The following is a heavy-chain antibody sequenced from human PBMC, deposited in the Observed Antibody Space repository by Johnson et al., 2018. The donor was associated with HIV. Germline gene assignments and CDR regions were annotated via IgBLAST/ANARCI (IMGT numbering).Heavy chain of an antibody. Sequence: VQLVESGGGLVQPGRSLRLSCTTSGFTFDDYAMHWVRQAPGKGLEWVSAIGTAGDTYYPGSVKGRFTISRENAKNSLYLQMNSLRAGDTAVYYCARACGSYFAFDIWGQGTMVTVSS. CDR3: ARACGSYFAFDI. CDR2: IGTAGDT. J-gene: IGHJ3*02. D-gene: IGHD1-26*01. CDR1: GFTFDDYA. V-gene: IGHV3-13*01.